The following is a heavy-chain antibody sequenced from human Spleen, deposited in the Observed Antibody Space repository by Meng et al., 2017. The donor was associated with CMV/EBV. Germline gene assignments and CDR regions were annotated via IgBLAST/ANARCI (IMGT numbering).Heavy chain of an antibody. Sequence: GGSLRLSCAASGFTFSDYYMSWIRQAPGKVLEWVSYISSSGSTIYYADSVKGRFTISRDNAKNSLYMQMNSLRAEDTAVYYCARGGYQLDYYSYGMDVWGQGTTVTVSS. J-gene: IGHJ6*02. CDR1: GFTFSDYY. D-gene: IGHD2-2*01. CDR2: ISSSGSTI. V-gene: IGHV3-11*01. CDR3: ARGGYQLDYYSYGMDV.